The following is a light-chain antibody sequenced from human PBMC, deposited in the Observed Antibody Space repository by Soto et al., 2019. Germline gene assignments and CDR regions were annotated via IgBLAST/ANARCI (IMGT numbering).Light chain of an antibody. CDR1: QSVSSW. J-gene: IGKJ1*01. V-gene: IGKV1-5*01. Sequence: DIQMTQSPSTLSSSLGDRATLTCRASQSVSSWLAWYQQKPGQAPKVLIYDASTWQSGVPSRFSGSGSGTDFTLTIGCLQSEDFATYYCQQYYSYPWTFGQGTQVDIK. CDR2: DAS. CDR3: QQYYSYPWT.